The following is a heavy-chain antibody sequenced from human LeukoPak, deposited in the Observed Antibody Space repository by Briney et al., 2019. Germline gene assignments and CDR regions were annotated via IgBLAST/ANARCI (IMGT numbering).Heavy chain of an antibody. CDR1: GGSISSSSYY. CDR2: IYYSGST. CDR3: ARRVPPDIVVVPAATVGAFDI. D-gene: IGHD2-2*01. Sequence: SETLSLTCTVSGGSISSSSYYWGWIRQPPGKGLEWIGSIYYSGSTYYNPSLKSRVTISVDTSKNQFSLKLSSVTAADTAVYYCARRVPPDIVVVPAATVGAFDIWGQGTMVTVSS. V-gene: IGHV4-39*01. J-gene: IGHJ3*02.